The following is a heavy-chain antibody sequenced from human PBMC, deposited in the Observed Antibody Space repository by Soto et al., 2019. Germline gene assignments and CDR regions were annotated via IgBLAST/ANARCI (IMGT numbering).Heavy chain of an antibody. V-gene: IGHV3-30*18. CDR3: AKDSDRRFRFRDYYYGMDV. J-gene: IGHJ6*02. CDR2: ISYDGSYK. Sequence: PGGPLRLSCASSGFTFSSHGMHWVRQAPGKGLEWVAVISYDGSYKYADSVKGRFTISRDNSKNTLYLQMNSLRAEDTAVYYCAKDSDRRFRFRDYYYGMDVWGQGTTVTVS. CDR1: GFTFSSHG.